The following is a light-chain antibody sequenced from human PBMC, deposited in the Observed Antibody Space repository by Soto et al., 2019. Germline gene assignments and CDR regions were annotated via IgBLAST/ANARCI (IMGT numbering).Light chain of an antibody. Sequence: DIQMTQSPSSLSASVGARVSITCQASQDIRTSLSWFQHKPGRAPKLLIYGASYLETGVPSRFRGSGSGTDFTFTISSLQPEDTATYYCQHYKNLPPFTFGPGTIVDIK. CDR1: QDIRTS. J-gene: IGKJ3*01. V-gene: IGKV1-33*01. CDR3: QHYKNLPPFT. CDR2: GAS.